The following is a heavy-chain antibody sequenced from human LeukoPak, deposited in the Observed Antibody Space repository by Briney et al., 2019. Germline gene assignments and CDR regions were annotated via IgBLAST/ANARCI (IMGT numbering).Heavy chain of an antibody. V-gene: IGHV3-33*01. CDR1: GFTFSSYG. CDR3: ARERPVGATPFDF. Sequence: GRSLRLSCAASGFTFSSYGMHGVRQAPGKGLEWVAVIWYDGSNKYYADSVKGRFTISRDNAKNSLYLQMNSLRDEDTAVYFCARERPVGATPFDFWGQGTLVTVSS. D-gene: IGHD1-26*01. J-gene: IGHJ4*02. CDR2: IWYDGSNK.